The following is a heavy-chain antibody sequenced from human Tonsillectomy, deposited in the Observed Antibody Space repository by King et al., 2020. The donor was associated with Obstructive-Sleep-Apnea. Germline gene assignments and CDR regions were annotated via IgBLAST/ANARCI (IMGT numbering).Heavy chain of an antibody. CDR3: ARDSGSGSYYKSYGMDV. D-gene: IGHD3-10*01. J-gene: IGHJ6*02. V-gene: IGHV4-31*03. Sequence: QLQESGPGLVKPSQTLSLTCTVSGGSISSGGYYWSWIRQPPGKGLEWIGYIYYSGSTYYNPSLKSRVTISVDTSKNQFSLKLSSVTAADTAVYYCARDSGSGSYYKSYGMDVWGQGTTVTVSS. CDR1: GGSISSGGYY. CDR2: IYYSGST.